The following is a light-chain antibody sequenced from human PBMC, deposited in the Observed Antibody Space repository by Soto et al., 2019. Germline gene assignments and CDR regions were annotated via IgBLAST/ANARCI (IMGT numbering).Light chain of an antibody. J-gene: IGLJ1*01. Sequence: LTQPASVSGSPGQSITISCTGTSSDVGSYNLVSWYQQHPGKAPKLMIYEVSKRPSGVSNRFSGSKSGNTASLTISGLQAEDEADYYCCSYAGSSTSYVFGTGTRSPS. CDR2: EVS. CDR3: CSYAGSSTSYV. CDR1: SSDVGSYNL. V-gene: IGLV2-23*02.